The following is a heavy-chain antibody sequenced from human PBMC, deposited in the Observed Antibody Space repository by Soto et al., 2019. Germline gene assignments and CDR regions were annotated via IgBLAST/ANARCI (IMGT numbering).Heavy chain of an antibody. CDR3: AKDRDYGDYTGWFDP. V-gene: IGHV3-30*18. Sequence: QVQLVESGGGVVQPGRSLRLSCAASGFTFSSYGMHWVRQAPGKGLEWVAVISYDGSNKYYADSVKGRFTISRDNSKNPLYLQMNSLRAEDTAVYYCAKDRDYGDYTGWFDPWGQGTLVTVSS. CDR1: GFTFSSYG. CDR2: ISYDGSNK. J-gene: IGHJ5*02. D-gene: IGHD4-17*01.